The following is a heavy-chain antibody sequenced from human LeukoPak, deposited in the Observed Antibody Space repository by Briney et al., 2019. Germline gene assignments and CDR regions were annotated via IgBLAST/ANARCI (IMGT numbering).Heavy chain of an antibody. CDR3: AREDSYGYGGVWFDP. V-gene: IGHV4-59*01. Sequence: MSSETLSLTCTVSGGSISSYYWSWIRQPPRKGLEWIGYIYYSGSTNYNPSLKSRVTISVDTSKNQFSLKLSSVTAADTAVYYCAREDSYGYGGVWFDPWGQGTLVTVSS. D-gene: IGHD5-18*01. CDR1: GGSISSYY. CDR2: IYYSGST. J-gene: IGHJ5*02.